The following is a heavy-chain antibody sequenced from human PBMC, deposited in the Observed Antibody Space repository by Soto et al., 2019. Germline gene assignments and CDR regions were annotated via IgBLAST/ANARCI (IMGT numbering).Heavy chain of an antibody. CDR2: ISHTGST. CDR3: ARAVAPYFGTWFDP. V-gene: IGHV4-30-2*01. CDR1: GGSITSGNSYS. Sequence: PSETLSLTCAVSGGSITSGNSYSWSWIRQPPGKGLEWIGSISHTGSTSYNPSLKSRLTMSVDKSKNQFSLRLSSVTAADMAVYYCARAVAPYFGTWFDPWGQG. D-gene: IGHD3-10*01. J-gene: IGHJ5*02.